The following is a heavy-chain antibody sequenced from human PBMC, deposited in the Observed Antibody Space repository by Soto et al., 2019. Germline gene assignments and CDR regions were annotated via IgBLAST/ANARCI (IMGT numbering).Heavy chain of an antibody. D-gene: IGHD2-21*02. V-gene: IGHV4-39*01. J-gene: IGHJ4*02. Sequence: SETLSLTCLVSGGSINTGAYYWGWVRQPPGRGLEWIGSVYYTGTTYYTPSLQSRVTVSIDTSQNQFSLRLTSVTAADTAVYYCARVVSALFDHWGQGALVTVSS. CDR3: ARVVSALFDH. CDR2: VYYTGTT. CDR1: GGSINTGAYY.